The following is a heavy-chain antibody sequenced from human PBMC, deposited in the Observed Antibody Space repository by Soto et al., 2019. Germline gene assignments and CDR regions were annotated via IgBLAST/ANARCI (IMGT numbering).Heavy chain of an antibody. J-gene: IGHJ4*02. D-gene: IGHD5-12*01. V-gene: IGHV5-51*01. CDR3: ARETTSGYDGDMFFDY. Sequence: GESLKISCKGSGYSFTSYWIGWVRQMPGKGLEWMGIIYPGDSDTRYSPSFQGQVTISADKSISTAYLQWSSLKASDTAMYYCARETTSGYDGDMFFDYWGQGTLVTVSS. CDR1: GYSFTSYW. CDR2: IYPGDSDT.